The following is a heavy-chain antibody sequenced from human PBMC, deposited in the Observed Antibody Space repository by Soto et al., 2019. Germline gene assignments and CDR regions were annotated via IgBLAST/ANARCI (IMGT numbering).Heavy chain of an antibody. V-gene: IGHV4-59*01. D-gene: IGHD2-8*01. CDR1: GGSFSSYY. CDR3: ARLDTKRLLFDF. Sequence: SETLSLTCTVSGGSFSSYYWSWIRQPPGKGLEWIGYIYYSGSTNYNPSLKSRVTISVDTSKNQFSLQLSSVTAADTAVYYCARLDTKRLLFDFWGQGTLVTVSS. J-gene: IGHJ4*02. CDR2: IYYSGST.